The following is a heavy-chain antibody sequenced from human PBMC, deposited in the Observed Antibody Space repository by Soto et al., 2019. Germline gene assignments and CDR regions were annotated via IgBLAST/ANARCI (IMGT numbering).Heavy chain of an antibody. CDR3: AHYTPPFMMITFGGPQAPGDAFNI. J-gene: IGHJ3*02. CDR2: IYWDDDK. D-gene: IGHD3-16*01. V-gene: IGHV2-5*02. CDR1: GFSLSTSGVG. Sequence: QITLKESGPTLVKLKQTLTLTCTFSGFSLSTSGVGVGWIRQPPGKALEWLPLIYWDDDKRYSPSLKIRLTITKDNSKNQIVLTMTNMDPVDTATYYYAHYTPPFMMITFGGPQAPGDAFNIWGQGTMVTVSS.